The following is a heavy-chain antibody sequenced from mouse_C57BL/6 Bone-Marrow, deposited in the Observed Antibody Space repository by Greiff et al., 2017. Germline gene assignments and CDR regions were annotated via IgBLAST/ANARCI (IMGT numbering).Heavy chain of an antibody. CDR1: GFTFSDYY. J-gene: IGHJ1*03. CDR3: ARNYGSSYEDWYFDV. Sequence: EVMLVESEGGLVQPGSSMKLSCTASGFTFSDYYMAWVRQVPEKGLEWVANINYDGSSTYYLDSLKSRFIISRDNAKNILYLQMSSLKSEDTATYYCARNYGSSYEDWYFDVWGTGTTVTVSS. CDR2: INYDGSST. D-gene: IGHD1-1*01. V-gene: IGHV5-16*01.